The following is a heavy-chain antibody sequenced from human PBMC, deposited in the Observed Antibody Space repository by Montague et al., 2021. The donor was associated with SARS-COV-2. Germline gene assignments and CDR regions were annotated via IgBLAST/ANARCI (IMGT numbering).Heavy chain of an antibody. Sequence: SETLSLTCASFGGSFSDYYWRWIRQPPGKEVEWIGEVNQSGTTIYNPSVKSGVTISEDTSKNQFYLRLNSVTAADTAVYYRARGRRPVVVPGAGPAGRACDIWGQGTMVTVSS. V-gene: IGHV4-34*01. CDR1: GGSFSDYY. D-gene: IGHD2-2*01. J-gene: IGHJ3*02. CDR3: ARGRRPVVVPGAGPAGRACDI. CDR2: VNQSGTT.